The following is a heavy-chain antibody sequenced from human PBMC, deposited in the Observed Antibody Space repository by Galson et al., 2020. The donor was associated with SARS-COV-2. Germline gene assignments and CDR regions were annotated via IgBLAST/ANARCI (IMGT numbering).Heavy chain of an antibody. D-gene: IGHD3-10*01. V-gene: IGHV4-30-4*01. J-gene: IGHJ6*02. CDR3: ASGLLWFGELVPYYYYYYGMDV. Sequence: ASETLSLTCTVSGGSISSGDYYWSWIRQPPGKGLEWIGYIYYSGSTYYNPSLKSRVTISVDTSKNQFSLKLSSVTAADTAVYYCASGLLWFGELVPYYYYYYGMDVWGQGTTVTVSS. CDR1: GGSISSGDYY. CDR2: IYYSGST.